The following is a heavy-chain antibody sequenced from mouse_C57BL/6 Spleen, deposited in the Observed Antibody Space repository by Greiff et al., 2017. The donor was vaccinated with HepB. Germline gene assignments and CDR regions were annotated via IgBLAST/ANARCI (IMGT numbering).Heavy chain of an antibody. CDR2: IYPGDGDI. CDR1: GYAFSSSW. CDR3: ARDYSNYYYFDY. V-gene: IGHV1-82*01. Sequence: QVQLQQSGPELVKPGASVKISCKASGYAFSSSWMNWVKQRPGKGLEWIGRIYPGDGDINYNGKFKGKATLTADKSSSTAYMQRSSLTSEDSAVYFCARDYSNYYYFDYWGQGTTLTVSS. J-gene: IGHJ2*01. D-gene: IGHD2-5*01.